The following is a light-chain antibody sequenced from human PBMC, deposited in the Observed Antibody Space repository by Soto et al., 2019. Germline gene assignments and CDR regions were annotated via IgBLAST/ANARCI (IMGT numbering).Light chain of an antibody. CDR3: RSYAGSNNYV. V-gene: IGLV2-8*01. Sequence: QSVLTQPPSASGSPGQSVTISCTGTSRDVGGYNYVSWYQQHPGKAPKLMIYEVSKRPSGVPDRFSGSKSGNTASLTVSGLQAEEEADYYCRSYAGSNNYVFGTGTIVTVL. J-gene: IGLJ1*01. CDR2: EVS. CDR1: SRDVGGYNY.